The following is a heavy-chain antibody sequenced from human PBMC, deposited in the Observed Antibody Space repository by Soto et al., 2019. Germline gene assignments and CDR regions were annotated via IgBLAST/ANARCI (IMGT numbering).Heavy chain of an antibody. Sequence: TLSLTCAVSGVSISSGGYSWSWIRQPPGKGLEWIGYIYHSGSTYYNPSLKSRVTISVDRSKNQFSLKLSSVTAADTAVYYCARGVVVAATPLLPGWFDPWGQGTLVTVSS. CDR3: ARGVVVAATPLLPGWFDP. CDR2: IYHSGST. D-gene: IGHD2-15*01. J-gene: IGHJ5*02. CDR1: GVSISSGGYS. V-gene: IGHV4-30-2*01.